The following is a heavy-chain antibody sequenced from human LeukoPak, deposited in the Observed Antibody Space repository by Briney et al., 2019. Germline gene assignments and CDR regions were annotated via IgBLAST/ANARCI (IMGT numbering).Heavy chain of an antibody. CDR2: IYYSGST. V-gene: IGHV4-59*01. Sequence: SETLSLTCTVSGGSISSYYWSWIRQPPGKGLEWIGYIYYSGSTNYNPSLKSRVTISVDTSKNQFSLKLNSVTAADTAVYYCARTPSVAATGGFDYWGQGTLVTVSS. D-gene: IGHD2-15*01. CDR1: GGSISSYY. CDR3: ARTPSVAATGGFDY. J-gene: IGHJ4*02.